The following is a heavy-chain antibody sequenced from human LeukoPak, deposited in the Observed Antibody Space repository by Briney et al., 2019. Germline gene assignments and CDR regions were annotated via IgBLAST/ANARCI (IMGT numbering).Heavy chain of an antibody. CDR2: VNPNSGDT. Sequence: GASVKVSCKASGYTFTGYHMDWVRQAPGRGLEWMGWVNPNSGDTNYAQKFQGRVTMTGDTSINTAYMELTRLTSDDTAVYYCARDRRWEEGTPYYFDFWGQGTLVTVSS. CDR3: ARDRRWEEGTPYYFDF. J-gene: IGHJ4*02. D-gene: IGHD1-26*01. V-gene: IGHV1-2*02. CDR1: GYTFTGYH.